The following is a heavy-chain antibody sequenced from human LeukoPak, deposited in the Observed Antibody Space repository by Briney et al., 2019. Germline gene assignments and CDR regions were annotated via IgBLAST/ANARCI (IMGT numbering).Heavy chain of an antibody. D-gene: IGHD6-13*01. CDR3: ARAKWQQLVRLTY. CDR1: GYTFTSYG. CDR2: ISAYNGNT. Sequence: ASVKVSCKASGYTFTSYGISWVRQAPGQGLEWMGWISAYNGNTNYAQKPQGRVTMTTDTSTSTAYKELRSLRSDDTAAYYCARAKWQQLVRLTYWGQGTLVTVSS. V-gene: IGHV1-18*01. J-gene: IGHJ4*02.